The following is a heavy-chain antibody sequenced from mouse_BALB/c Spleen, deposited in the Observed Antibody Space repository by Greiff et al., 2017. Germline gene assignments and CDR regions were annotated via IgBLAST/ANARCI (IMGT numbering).Heavy chain of an antibody. CDR3: TRGGLFITTVVANFDY. V-gene: IGHV1-5*01. J-gene: IGHJ2*01. CDR1: GYSFTSYW. Sequence: EVQLQQSGTVLARPGASVKMSCKASGYSFTSYWMHWVKQRPGQGLEWIGAIYPGNSDTSYNQKFKGKAKLTAVTSASTAYMELSSLTNEDSAVYYCTRGGLFITTVVANFDYWGQGTTLTVSS. CDR2: IYPGNSDT. D-gene: IGHD1-1*01.